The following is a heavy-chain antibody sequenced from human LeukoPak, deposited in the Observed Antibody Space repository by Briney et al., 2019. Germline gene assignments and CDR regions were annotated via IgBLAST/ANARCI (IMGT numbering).Heavy chain of an antibody. CDR1: GASISSSSYY. J-gene: IGHJ4*02. CDR2: IYYTGST. CDR3: AREAYCGGDCYSGFDY. D-gene: IGHD2-21*02. V-gene: IGHV4-39*07. Sequence: SETLSLTCTVSGASISSSSYYWGWLRQPPGKGLEWIGNIYYTGSTYYSPSLKSRVTISVDTSKNQFSLKLSSVTAADSAVYYCAREAYCGGDCYSGFDYWGQGTLVTVSS.